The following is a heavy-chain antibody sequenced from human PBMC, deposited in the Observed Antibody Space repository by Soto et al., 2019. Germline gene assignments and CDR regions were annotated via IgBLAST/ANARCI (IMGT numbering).Heavy chain of an antibody. J-gene: IGHJ4*02. CDR3: AKDLLGINGTTGGFDY. V-gene: IGHV3-23*01. CDR1: GFTFSSYA. CDR2: ISGSGGST. D-gene: IGHD1-7*01. Sequence: GGSLRLSCAASGFTFSSYAMSWVRQAPGKGLEWVSAISGSGGSTYCADSVKGRFTISRDNSKNTLYLQMNSLRAEDTAVYYCAKDLLGINGTTGGFDYWGQGTLVTVSS.